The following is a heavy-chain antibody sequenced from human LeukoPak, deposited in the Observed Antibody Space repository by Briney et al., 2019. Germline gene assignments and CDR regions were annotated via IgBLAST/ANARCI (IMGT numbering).Heavy chain of an antibody. D-gene: IGHD3-22*01. Sequence: GGSLRLSCAVSGFTFSNYAMSWVRQTPGTGLEWLSAISPDGIYIYYADSVKGRFTISRDNSKNTLYLQMNSLRAEDTAVYYCARDQVHYYDSSGYTYYYGMDVWGQGTTVTVSS. CDR1: GFTFSNYA. J-gene: IGHJ6*02. CDR2: ISPDGIYI. CDR3: ARDQVHYYDSSGYTYYYGMDV. V-gene: IGHV3-23*01.